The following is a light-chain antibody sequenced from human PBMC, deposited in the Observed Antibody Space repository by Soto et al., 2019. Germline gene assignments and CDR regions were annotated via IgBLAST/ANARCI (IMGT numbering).Light chain of an antibody. CDR3: SSYTTDISPYV. Sequence: QSVLTQPASVSGSPGQSITISYTGTSNDVGNGYDSVSWYQHHPGKAPKLIIYEVVNRPSGVSNRFSGSKSGNTASLTISGLQAEDEADYYCSSYTTDISPYVFGTGTKLTVL. V-gene: IGLV2-14*01. CDR2: EVV. CDR1: SNDVGNGYDS. J-gene: IGLJ1*01.